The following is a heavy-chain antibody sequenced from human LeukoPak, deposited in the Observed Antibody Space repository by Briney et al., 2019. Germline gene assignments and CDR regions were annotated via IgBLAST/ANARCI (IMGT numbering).Heavy chain of an antibody. D-gene: IGHD4-17*01. V-gene: IGHV1-18*01. CDR2: ISPYNGNA. J-gene: IGHJ4*02. Sequence: ASVKVSCEASDYTFSTYVISWVRQAPGQGPEWMGWISPYNGNAIYAQKLQGRVTMTTDTSTGTAYMELRSLTSDDPAVYYGATAQDYGEYVLGYFDYWGQGTLVTVSS. CDR3: ATAQDYGEYVLGYFDY. CDR1: DYTFSTYV.